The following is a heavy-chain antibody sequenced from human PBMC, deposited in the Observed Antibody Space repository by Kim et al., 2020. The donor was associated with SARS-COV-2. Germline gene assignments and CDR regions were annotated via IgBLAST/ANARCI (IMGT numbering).Heavy chain of an antibody. CDR3: AGGFGSSGFPGYYYYGMDV. Sequence: SETLSLTCTVSGGSISSYYWSWIRQPPGKGLEWIGYIYYSGSTNYNPSLKSRVTISVDTSKNQFSLKLSSVTAADTAVYYCAGGFGSSGFPGYYYYGMDVWGQGTTVTVSS. CDR2: IYYSGST. J-gene: IGHJ6*02. CDR1: GGSISSYY. V-gene: IGHV4-59*08. D-gene: IGHD3-22*01.